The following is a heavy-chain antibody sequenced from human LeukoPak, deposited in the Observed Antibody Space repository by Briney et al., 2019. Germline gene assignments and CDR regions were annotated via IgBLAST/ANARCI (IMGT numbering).Heavy chain of an antibody. CDR3: AKDAGEGTTPVY. V-gene: IGHV3-30-3*01. D-gene: IGHD2-15*01. Sequence: GGSLRLSCAASGFTFINYAMHRVRQAPGKGLEWVAIILPDGVTKFYADAVKGRFTISRDNSRNTMYLQMNSLTSEDTAVYYCAKDAGEGTTPVYWGQGTLVTVSS. CDR1: GFTFINYA. CDR2: ILPDGVTK. J-gene: IGHJ4*02.